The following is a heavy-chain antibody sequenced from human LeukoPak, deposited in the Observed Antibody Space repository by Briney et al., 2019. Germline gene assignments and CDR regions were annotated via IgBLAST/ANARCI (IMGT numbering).Heavy chain of an antibody. J-gene: IGHJ6*03. V-gene: IGHV1-2*02. CDR2: INPNSGGT. D-gene: IGHD1-26*01. Sequence: ASVTVSCKASGYTFTGYYMHWVRQAPGQGLEWMGWINPNSGGTNYAQKFQGRGTMTRDTSISTAYMELSRLRSDDTAVYYCASAGVMGAPQVGYYYYMDVWGKGTTVTVSS. CDR1: GYTFTGYY. CDR3: ASAGVMGAPQVGYYYYMDV.